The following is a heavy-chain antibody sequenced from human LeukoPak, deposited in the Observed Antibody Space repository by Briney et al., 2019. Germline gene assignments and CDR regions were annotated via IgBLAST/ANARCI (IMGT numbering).Heavy chain of an antibody. CDR1: GFTFDDYA. CDR2: ISWNSGSI. Sequence: GGSLRLSCAASGFTFDDYAMHRVRQAPGKGLEWVSGISWNSGSIGYADSVKGRFTISRDNAKNSLYLQMNSLRAEDTALYYCAKGSSWFIDYFDYWGQGTLVTVSS. J-gene: IGHJ4*02. V-gene: IGHV3-9*01. CDR3: AKGSSWFIDYFDY. D-gene: IGHD2-8*02.